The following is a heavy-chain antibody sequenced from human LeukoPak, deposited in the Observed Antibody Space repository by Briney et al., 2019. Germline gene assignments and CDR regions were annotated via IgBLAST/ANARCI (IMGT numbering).Heavy chain of an antibody. Sequence: SETLSLTCAVYGGSFSGYYWSWIRQPPGKGLEWIGEINHSGSTNYNPPLKSRVTISVDTSKNQFSLKLSSVTAADTAVYYCARALVVVVAATRLNWFDPWGQGTLVTVSS. CDR3: ARALVVVVAATRLNWFDP. CDR2: INHSGST. CDR1: GGSFSGYY. J-gene: IGHJ5*02. D-gene: IGHD2-15*01. V-gene: IGHV4-34*01.